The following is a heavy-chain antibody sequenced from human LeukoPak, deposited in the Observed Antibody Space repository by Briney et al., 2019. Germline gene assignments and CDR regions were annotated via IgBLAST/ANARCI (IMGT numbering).Heavy chain of an antibody. Sequence: GGSLRLSCAASGFTFSDYAMHWVRQAPGKGLEWVAVISYDGSNKYYADSVKGRFTISKDNSKNTLYLQMNSLRAEDTAVYYCATSPLAGSWGQGTLVTVSS. J-gene: IGHJ4*02. CDR2: ISYDGSNK. CDR1: GFTFSDYA. CDR3: ATSPLAGS. V-gene: IGHV3-30*14. D-gene: IGHD3-10*01.